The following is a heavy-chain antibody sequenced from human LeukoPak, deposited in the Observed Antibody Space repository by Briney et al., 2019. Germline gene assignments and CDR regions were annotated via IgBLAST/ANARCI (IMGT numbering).Heavy chain of an antibody. V-gene: IGHV1-18*01. CDR3: ARDQWDISNYFDP. D-gene: IGHD1-26*01. CDR2: ISPSSGDS. Sequence: GGSLKVSCRASGYAFHTYGISWLRQAPGQGLEWLAWISPSSGDSNYAQTFQGRVTLTTDTSTSTPYMDLTSLASDDTDVYYCARDQWDISNYFDPWGQGTLVTVSS. CDR1: GYAFHTYG. J-gene: IGHJ5*02.